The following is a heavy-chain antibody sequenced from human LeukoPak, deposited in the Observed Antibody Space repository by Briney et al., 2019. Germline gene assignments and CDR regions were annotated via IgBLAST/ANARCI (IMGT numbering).Heavy chain of an antibody. V-gene: IGHV3-9*01. CDR1: GFTFDDYA. Sequence: GGSLRLSCAASGFTFDDYAMHWVRQAPGKGLEWVSGISWNSGSIGYADSVKGRFTISRDNTKNSLYLQMNSLRAEDTALYYCAKSPGDSSGSLDYWGQGTLVTVSS. J-gene: IGHJ4*02. CDR3: AKSPGDSSGSLDY. CDR2: ISWNSGSI. D-gene: IGHD3-22*01.